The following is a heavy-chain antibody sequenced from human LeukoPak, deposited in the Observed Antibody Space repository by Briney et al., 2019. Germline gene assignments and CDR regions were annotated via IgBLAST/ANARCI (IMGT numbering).Heavy chain of an antibody. CDR2: LSFDGNHQ. CDR1: GFTFSSFG. D-gene: IGHD6-19*01. Sequence: GGSLRLSCAASGFTFSSFGMNWVRQAPGRGLEWVALLSFDGNHQFYADSVKGRFTLSRDNYKNMVFLEMTSLRVEDTAVYYCARDWFDSGWYLDHWGQGALVTVSS. J-gene: IGHJ4*02. V-gene: IGHV3-30*03. CDR3: ARDWFDSGWYLDH.